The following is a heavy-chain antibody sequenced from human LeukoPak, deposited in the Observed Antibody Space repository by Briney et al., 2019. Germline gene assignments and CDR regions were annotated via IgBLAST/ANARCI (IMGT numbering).Heavy chain of an antibody. CDR2: INRNSGGT. CDR3: ARSYSYDAFDI. D-gene: IGHD5-18*01. CDR1: RYTFTGYF. J-gene: IGHJ3*02. V-gene: IGHV1-2*02. Sequence: EASVNDSCQASRYTFTGYFMHWVRQAPGQGREGMGWINRNSGGTNYAQKFQGRVTMTRDTSISTAYMELSRLRSDDTAVYYCARSYSYDAFDIWGQGTMVTVSS.